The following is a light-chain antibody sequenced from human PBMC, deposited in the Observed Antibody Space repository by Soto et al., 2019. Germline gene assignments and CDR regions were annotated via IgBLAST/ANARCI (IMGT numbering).Light chain of an antibody. V-gene: IGKV1-39*01. J-gene: IGKJ1*01. Sequence: DIQMTQSPSSLSASVGDRVTITCRASQSISSYLNWYQQKPGKAPKFLIYGASSLQSGVPSRFSGGGSGTDFNLTISSLQPEDFATYYCQQCHSTPTFGQGTKVEIK. CDR2: GAS. CDR1: QSISSY. CDR3: QQCHSTPT.